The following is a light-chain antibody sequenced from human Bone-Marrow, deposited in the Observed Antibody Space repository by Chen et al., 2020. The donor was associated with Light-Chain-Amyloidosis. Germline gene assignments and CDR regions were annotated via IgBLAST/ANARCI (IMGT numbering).Light chain of an antibody. CDR2: DDS. CDR3: QVWDRSSDRPV. V-gene: IGLV3-21*02. J-gene: IGLJ3*02. Sequence: SYVLTQPSSVSVAPGQTATLACGGNNIGSTSVPWYQQTPGQAPLLVFYDDSDRPSGIPERLSGSNSGNTATLTISRVEAGDEADYYCQVWDRSSDRPVFGGGTKLTVL. CDR1: NIGSTS.